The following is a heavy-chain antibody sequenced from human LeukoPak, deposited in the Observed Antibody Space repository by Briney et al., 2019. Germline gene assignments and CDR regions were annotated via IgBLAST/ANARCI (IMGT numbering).Heavy chain of an antibody. J-gene: IGHJ4*02. V-gene: IGHV4-4*07. CDR1: GASVSGYY. D-gene: IGHD4-17*01. CDR3: TRDIGSGDYVFFDS. Sequence: PAETLSLTCTVSGASVSGYYWSWIRLPAGKGLEWIGRLYNNGSTNCNPSLKSRVTMSVDTSKNHLSLRLKSVTAADTAVYYCTRDIGSGDYVFFDSWGQGTRVIVSS. CDR2: LYNNGST.